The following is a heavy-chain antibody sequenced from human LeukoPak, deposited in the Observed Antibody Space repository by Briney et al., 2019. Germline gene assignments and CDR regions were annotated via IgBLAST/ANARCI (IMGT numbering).Heavy chain of an antibody. CDR2: ISGSGGST. CDR1: GFTFSSYA. D-gene: IGHD2-15*01. J-gene: IGHJ5*02. Sequence: GGSLRLSCAASGFTFSSYAMSWVRQAPGKGLEWVSGISGSGGSTYYADSAKGRFTISRDNSKNTLYLQMNSLRAEDTAVYYCAKARGYCSGGTCYSGFDHWGQGTLVTVSS. V-gene: IGHV3-23*01. CDR3: AKARGYCSGGTCYSGFDH.